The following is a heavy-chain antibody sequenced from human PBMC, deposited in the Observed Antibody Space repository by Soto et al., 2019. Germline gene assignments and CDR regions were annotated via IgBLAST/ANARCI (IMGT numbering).Heavy chain of an antibody. Sequence: KPSETLSLTCAVSGGSISSGGYSWSWIRQPPGKGLEWIGYIFHSGSTYYNPSLKSRVTITVDRSKNQFSLKLSSVTAADTAVYYCARRGYSSNYYYYYGMDVWGQGTTVTVSS. CDR3: ARRGYSSNYYYYYGMDV. CDR2: IFHSGST. V-gene: IGHV4-30-2*01. CDR1: GGSISSGGYS. J-gene: IGHJ6*02. D-gene: IGHD5-18*01.